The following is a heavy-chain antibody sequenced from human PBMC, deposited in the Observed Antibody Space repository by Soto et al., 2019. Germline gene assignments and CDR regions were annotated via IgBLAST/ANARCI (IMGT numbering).Heavy chain of an antibody. CDR3: ARGKGPPMLTTWYYYYYYMDV. V-gene: IGHV1-2*04. CDR2: INPNSGGT. CDR1: GYTFTGYY. Sequence: ASVKVSCKASGYTFTGYYMHWVRQAPGQGLEWMGWINPNSGGTNYAQKFQGWVTMTRDTSISTAYMELSRLRSDDTAVYYCARGKGPPMLTTWYYYYYYMDVGGKVTTVTVSS. J-gene: IGHJ6*03. D-gene: IGHD3-9*01.